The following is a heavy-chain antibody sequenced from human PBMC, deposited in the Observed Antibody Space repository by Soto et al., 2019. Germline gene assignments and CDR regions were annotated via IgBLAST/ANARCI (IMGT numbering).Heavy chain of an antibody. Sequence: PSETLSVTCSFSGGSISVSYWSWVRQSPGKGLEWLGYVYYTGSTNYSPSLRSRVSISVDTSKNEFSLRLSSVTAADTAVYFCARSVAVPGAHIDYWGQGTKVTVSS. CDR1: GGSISVSY. CDR2: VYYTGST. D-gene: IGHD6-19*01. CDR3: ARSVAVPGAHIDY. J-gene: IGHJ4*02. V-gene: IGHV4-59*01.